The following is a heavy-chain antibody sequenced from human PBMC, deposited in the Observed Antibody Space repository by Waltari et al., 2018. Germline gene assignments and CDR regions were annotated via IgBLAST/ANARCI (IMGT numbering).Heavy chain of an antibody. V-gene: IGHV3-48*03. J-gene: IGHJ4*02. CDR2: ISSTGNTE. CDR3: ARDHFGDYLDS. CDR1: GFTLSSYE. Sequence: EVQLVESGGGLVQPGGSLRLSCAASGFTLSSYEMSWVRQAPGKGPEWVSFISSTGNTEYYVDSVKGRFTVSRDNARNSLFLQMNSLRAEDTAIYYCARDHFGDYLDSWGQGTLVSVS. D-gene: IGHD2-21*02.